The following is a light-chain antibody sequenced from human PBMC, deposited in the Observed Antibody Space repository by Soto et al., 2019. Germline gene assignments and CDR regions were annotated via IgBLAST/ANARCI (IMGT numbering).Light chain of an antibody. CDR3: QQYGSSGT. CDR1: QSVSNH. J-gene: IGKJ1*01. CDR2: GAS. Sequence: EVGMTQSPAALSVSTGERATLSCRASQSVSNHLAWYQQRPGQAPRLLIYGASTRATGIPARFSGSGSGTDFTLTISRLEPEDFAVYYCQQYGSSGTFCQGTNVDTK. V-gene: IGKV3-15*01.